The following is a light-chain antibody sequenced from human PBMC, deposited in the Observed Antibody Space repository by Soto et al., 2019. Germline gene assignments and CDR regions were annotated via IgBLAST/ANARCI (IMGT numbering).Light chain of an antibody. CDR1: QSVSSY. CDR2: DAS. CDR3: QQRSNWPRWT. Sequence: EIVLTHSPATLSLSPGERATLSCRASQSVSSYLAWYQQKPGQAPRLLIYDASNRATGIPARFSGSGSGTDFTLTISSLEPEDFAVYYCQQRSNWPRWTFGQGTKVEIK. V-gene: IGKV3-11*01. J-gene: IGKJ1*01.